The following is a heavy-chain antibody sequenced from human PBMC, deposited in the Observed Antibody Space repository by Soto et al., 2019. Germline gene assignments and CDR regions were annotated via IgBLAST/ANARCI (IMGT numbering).Heavy chain of an antibody. V-gene: IGHV4-4*02. CDR2: TYHSGNT. CDR1: SGSITSSHW. Sequence: QVQLQESGPGLVEPSGTLSLTCAVSSGSITSSHWWSWVRQPPGKGLAWIGETYHSGNTNYNPSLKSRVTISVDKSKNQFSLKLSSITAADTAVYYCARGLVATFTHDVFDVWGQGTMVTVSS. D-gene: IGHD5-12*01. J-gene: IGHJ3*01. CDR3: ARGLVATFTHDVFDV.